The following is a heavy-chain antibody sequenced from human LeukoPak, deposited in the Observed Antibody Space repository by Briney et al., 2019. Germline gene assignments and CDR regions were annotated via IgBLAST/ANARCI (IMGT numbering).Heavy chain of an antibody. V-gene: IGHV3-23*01. CDR2: ITGSVGST. J-gene: IGHJ4*02. D-gene: IGHD5-18*01. CDR3: AKGMSDTSMFAFDY. Sequence: SGGSLRLSCAVSGFSVSTKYMNWVRQAPGKELEWVSAITGSVGSTSYADSVRGRFTISRDNSKNTLFLQMNSLRAEDTAVYYCAKGMSDTSMFAFDYWGQGTPVTVSS. CDR1: GFSVSTKY.